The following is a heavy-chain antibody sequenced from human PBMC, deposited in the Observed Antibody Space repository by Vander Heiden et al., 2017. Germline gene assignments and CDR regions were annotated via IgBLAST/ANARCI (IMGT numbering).Heavy chain of an antibody. CDR2: INWSSGNL. CDR3: AKDLSARFYYSGSNFYSYGMDV. V-gene: IGHV3-9*01. CDR1: GSTFDDYA. J-gene: IGHJ6*02. D-gene: IGHD3-10*01. Sequence: SCVASGSTFDDYAMHWVRQPPGKALVWVSGINWSSGNLGYAGSVKGRFTISRDKNSLYLQMNSLRPEDTALYYCAKDLSARFYYSGSNFYSYGMDVWGQGTTVTVSS.